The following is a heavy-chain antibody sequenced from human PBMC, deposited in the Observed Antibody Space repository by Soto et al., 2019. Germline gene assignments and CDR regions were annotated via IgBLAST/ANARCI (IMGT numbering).Heavy chain of an antibody. CDR3: VSFGGAAAGLGDY. Sequence: GGSPRIARVSSEFTFSGYEMNWVRQAPGKGLEWVSYISSNGITIYYTDSVKGRFTISRDNGKKSLYLQMNSLRAEDTAIYYCVSFGGAAAGLGDYWGQGTRVTAPQ. J-gene: IGHJ4*02. V-gene: IGHV3-48*03. CDR1: EFTFSGYE. CDR2: ISSNGITI. D-gene: IGHD6-13*01.